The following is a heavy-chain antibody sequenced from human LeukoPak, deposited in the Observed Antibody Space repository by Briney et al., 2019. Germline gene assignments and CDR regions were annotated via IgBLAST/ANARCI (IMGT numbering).Heavy chain of an antibody. CDR1: GGFISSYY. J-gene: IGHJ5*02. Sequence: SETLSLTCTVSGGFISSYYWSWIRQPPGKGLEWIGYIYYSGSTNYNPSLKSRVTISVDTSKNQFSLKLSSVAAADTAVYYCARETNYDILTGYLGGWFDPWGQGTLVTVSS. V-gene: IGHV4-59*01. CDR3: ARETNYDILTGYLGGWFDP. CDR2: IYYSGST. D-gene: IGHD3-9*01.